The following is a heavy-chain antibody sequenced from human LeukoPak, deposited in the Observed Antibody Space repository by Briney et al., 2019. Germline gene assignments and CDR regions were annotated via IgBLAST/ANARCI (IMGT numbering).Heavy chain of an antibody. V-gene: IGHV4-59*01. CDR2: IYYSGST. CDR3: ARYGSGSYSNSFDY. Sequence: SETLSLTCTVSGGSISSYYWSWIRQPPGKGLEWIGYIYYSGSTNYNAPPKRRVSITVDTSKNQFSLKLSSVTAAVPAVYYCARYGSGSYSNSFDYWGQGTLVTISS. J-gene: IGHJ4*02. D-gene: IGHD3-10*01. CDR1: GGSISSYY.